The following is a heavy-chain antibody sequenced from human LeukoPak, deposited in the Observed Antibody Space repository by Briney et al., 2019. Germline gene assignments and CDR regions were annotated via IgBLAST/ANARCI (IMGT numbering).Heavy chain of an antibody. J-gene: IGHJ4*02. Sequence: GGSLRLSCAASGFTFNSYAMSWVRQAPGKGLEWVSGISGSGRGGSTHYADSVKGRFTISRDNSKNTLYLQMNSLRAEDTAIYYCARSGYNRFDYWGQGTLVTVSS. V-gene: IGHV3-23*01. CDR1: GFTFNSYA. CDR2: ISGSGRGGST. D-gene: IGHD5-24*01. CDR3: ARSGYNRFDY.